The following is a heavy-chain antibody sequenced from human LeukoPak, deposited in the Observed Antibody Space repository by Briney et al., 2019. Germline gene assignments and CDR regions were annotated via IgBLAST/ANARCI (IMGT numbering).Heavy chain of an antibody. CDR2: ISSSGSTI. CDR1: GFPFSSYA. J-gene: IGHJ4*02. D-gene: IGHD1-1*01. CDR3: ARNWNGPFGY. Sequence: GGSLRLSCTTSGFPFSSYAMAWVRQAPGKGLEWVSYISSSGSTIYYADSVKGRFTISRDNAKNSLYLQMNSLRAEDTAVYYCARNWNGPFGYWGQGTLVTVSS. V-gene: IGHV3-48*03.